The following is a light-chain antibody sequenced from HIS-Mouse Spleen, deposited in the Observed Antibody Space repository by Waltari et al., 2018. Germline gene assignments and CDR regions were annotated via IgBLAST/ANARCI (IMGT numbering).Light chain of an antibody. CDR1: AFPKKY. Sequence: SYELTQPPSVSVSPGKTARITCPGDAFPKKYAYWYQQKSGQAPVLVIYEDSKRPSGIPERFSGSSSGTMATLTISGAQVEDEADYYCYSTDSSGNHRVFGGGTKLTVL. V-gene: IGLV3-10*01. J-gene: IGLJ2*01. CDR3: YSTDSSGNHRV. CDR2: EDS.